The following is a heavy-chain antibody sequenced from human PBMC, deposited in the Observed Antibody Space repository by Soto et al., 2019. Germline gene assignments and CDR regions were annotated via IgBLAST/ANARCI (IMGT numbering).Heavy chain of an antibody. V-gene: IGHV4-34*01. CDR1: GGSISSYY. J-gene: IGHJ4*02. CDR3: ASDPLAASRY. D-gene: IGHD2-15*01. Sequence: SETLSLTCTVSGGSISSYYWSWIRQPPGKGLEWIGEINHSGSTNYNPSLKSRVTISVDTSKNQFSLKLSSVTAADTAVYYCASDPLAASRYWGQGTLVTVSS. CDR2: INHSGST.